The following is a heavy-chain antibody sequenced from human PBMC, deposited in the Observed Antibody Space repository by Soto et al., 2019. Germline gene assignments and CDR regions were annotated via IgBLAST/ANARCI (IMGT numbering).Heavy chain of an antibody. CDR2: ISGNGGDYT. V-gene: IGHV3-23*01. CDR3: VTLFLYCSTTTPS. CDR1: GFTFSTYA. D-gene: IGHD2-2*01. J-gene: IGHJ4*02. Sequence: EVQLLESGGGLVQPGGSPRLSCAASGFTFSTYAMSWDRQAPRKGLEWVSAISGNGGDYTYYADSVKGRFTISRDNSKNMLYLQMNSLRAEDTAVYYCVTLFLYCSTTTPSWGQGTLVNVSS.